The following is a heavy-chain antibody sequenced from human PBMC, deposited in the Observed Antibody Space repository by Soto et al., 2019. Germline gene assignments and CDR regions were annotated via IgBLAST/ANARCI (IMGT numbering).Heavy chain of an antibody. CDR2: INAGNGNT. Sequence: QVQLVQSGAEVKKPGASVKVSCKASGYTFTSYAMHWVRQAPGQRLEWMGWINAGNGNTKYSQKFQGRVTITRDTSASTAYMELSSLRSEDTAVYYCARDLTPYDYIWGSYRPKNWFDPWGQGTLVTVSS. J-gene: IGHJ5*02. D-gene: IGHD3-16*02. V-gene: IGHV1-3*01. CDR1: GYTFTSYA. CDR3: ARDLTPYDYIWGSYRPKNWFDP.